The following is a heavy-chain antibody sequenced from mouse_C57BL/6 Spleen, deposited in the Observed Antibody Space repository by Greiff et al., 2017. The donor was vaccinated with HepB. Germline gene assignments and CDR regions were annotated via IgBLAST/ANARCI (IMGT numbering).Heavy chain of an antibody. CDR2: INPSNGGT. V-gene: IGHV1-53*01. CDR3: ARDCGSSPFDC. J-gene: IGHJ2*01. D-gene: IGHD1-1*01. Sequence: QVQLQQPGTELVKPGASVKLSCKASGYTFTSYWMHWVKQRPGQGLEWIGNINPSNGGTNYNEKFKSKATLTVDTSSSTAYMQLSSLASEDAAVYYCARDCGSSPFDCGGEGATLAVSS. CDR1: GYTFTSYW.